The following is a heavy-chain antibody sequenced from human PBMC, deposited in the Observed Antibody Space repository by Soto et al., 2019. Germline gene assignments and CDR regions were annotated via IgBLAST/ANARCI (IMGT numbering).Heavy chain of an antibody. CDR2: ISSSSSTI. D-gene: IGHD4-17*01. Sequence: GGSLRLSCAASGFTFSSYSMNWVRQAPGKGLEWVSYISSSSSTIYYADSVKGRFTISRDNAKNSLYLQMNSLRAEDTAVYYCARGQKTVPTVGFDIWGQGTMVTVSS. V-gene: IGHV3-48*01. CDR3: ARGQKTVPTVGFDI. CDR1: GFTFSSYS. J-gene: IGHJ3*02.